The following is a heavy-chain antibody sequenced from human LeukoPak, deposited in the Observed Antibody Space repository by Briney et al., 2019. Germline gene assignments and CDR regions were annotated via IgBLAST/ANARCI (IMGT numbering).Heavy chain of an antibody. V-gene: IGHV3-21*01. CDR1: GYTFSRYS. D-gene: IGHD3-9*01. Sequence: GGCLRLSRAASGYTFSRYSMNWVRQAPGKGLEWVSSISSSSSNIYYADSLKGRFTISRDNAKNSLYLQMNSLRAEDTAVYYCASSPNYDILTGYPRDYWGQGTLVTVS. J-gene: IGHJ4*02. CDR2: ISSSSSNI. CDR3: ASSPNYDILTGYPRDY.